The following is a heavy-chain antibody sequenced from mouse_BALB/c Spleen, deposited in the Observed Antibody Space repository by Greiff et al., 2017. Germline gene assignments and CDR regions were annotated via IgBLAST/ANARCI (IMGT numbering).Heavy chain of an antibody. CDR3: ARGAIYNDYDYAMDY. D-gene: IGHD2-4*01. CDR1: GYTFTSYW. Sequence: QVQLQQSGAELVKPGASVKLSCKASGYTFTSYWMHWVKQRPGQGLEWIGEINPSNGRTNYNEKFKSKATLTVDKSSSTAYMQLSILTSEDSAVYYCARGAIYNDYDYAMDYWGQGTSVTVSS. CDR2: INPSNGRT. V-gene: IGHV1S81*02. J-gene: IGHJ4*01.